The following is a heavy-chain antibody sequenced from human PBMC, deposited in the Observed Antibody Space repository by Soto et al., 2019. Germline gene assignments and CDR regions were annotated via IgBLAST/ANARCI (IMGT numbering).Heavy chain of an antibody. Sequence: EVHLLESGGGLVQPGGSLRLSCAASGFTFSNYAMSWVRQAPGRGLQWVSTVTSSGDSTYYADSVRGRFTVSRDKSENTLFLHMSSLRVEDTAVYYCAKASPYCGGDCSGWYYYGMDVWGQGTTVTVSS. J-gene: IGHJ6*02. CDR1: GFTFSNYA. CDR2: VTSSGDST. V-gene: IGHV3-23*01. D-gene: IGHD2-21*02. CDR3: AKASPYCGGDCSGWYYYGMDV.